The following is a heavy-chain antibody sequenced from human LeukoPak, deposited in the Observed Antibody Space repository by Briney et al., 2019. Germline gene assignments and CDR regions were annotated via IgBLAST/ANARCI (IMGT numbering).Heavy chain of an antibody. V-gene: IGHV3-30*02. Sequence: GGSLRLSCAASGFTFNSYGMHWVRQAPGKGLEWVAFIRYDGSSKNYADSVKGRFTISRDNTLYLQMNSLRAEDTAVYYCAKDFCSSTSCFFFDYWGQGTLVTVSS. D-gene: IGHD2-2*01. CDR1: GFTFNSYG. CDR3: AKDFCSSTSCFFFDY. CDR2: IRYDGSSK. J-gene: IGHJ4*02.